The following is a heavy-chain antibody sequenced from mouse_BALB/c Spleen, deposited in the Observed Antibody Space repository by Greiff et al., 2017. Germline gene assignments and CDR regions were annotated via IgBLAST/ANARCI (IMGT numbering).Heavy chain of an antibody. J-gene: IGHJ4*01. D-gene: IGHD2-1*01. Sequence: EVKLVESGPSLVKPSQTLSLTCSVTGDSITSGYWNWIRKFPGNKLEYMGYISYSGSTYYNPSLKSRISITRDTSKNQYYLQLNSVTTEDTATYYCARYKGYYGNYDAMDYWGQGTSVTVSS. CDR1: GDSITSGY. V-gene: IGHV3-8*02. CDR3: ARYKGYYGNYDAMDY. CDR2: ISYSGST.